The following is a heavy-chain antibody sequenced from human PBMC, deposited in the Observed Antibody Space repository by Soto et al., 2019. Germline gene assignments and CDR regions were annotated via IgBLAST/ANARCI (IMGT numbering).Heavy chain of an antibody. J-gene: IGHJ4*02. Sequence: SETLSLTCTVSGGSISSSSYYWGWIRQPPGKGLEWIGSIYYSGSTYYNPSLKSRVTISVDTSKNQFSLKLSSVTAADTAVYYCARTRQLRPFDYWGQGPLVTVSS. V-gene: IGHV4-39*01. CDR1: GGSISSSSYY. D-gene: IGHD3-3*01. CDR2: IYYSGST. CDR3: ARTRQLRPFDY.